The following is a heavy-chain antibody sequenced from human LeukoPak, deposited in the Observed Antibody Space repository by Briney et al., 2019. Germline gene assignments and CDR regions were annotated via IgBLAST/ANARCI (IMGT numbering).Heavy chain of an antibody. D-gene: IGHD3-10*01. CDR2: IYHSGST. V-gene: IGHV4-59*08. J-gene: IGHJ6*03. CDR1: GGSISSYY. CDR3: ARAFPYGSGSYFIYYYYYMDV. Sequence: SETLSLTCTVSGGSISSYYWSWIRQPPGKGLEWIGSIYHSGSTYYNPSLKSRVTISVDTSKNQFSLKLSSVIAADTAVYYCARAFPYGSGSYFIYYYYYMDVWGKGTTVTVSS.